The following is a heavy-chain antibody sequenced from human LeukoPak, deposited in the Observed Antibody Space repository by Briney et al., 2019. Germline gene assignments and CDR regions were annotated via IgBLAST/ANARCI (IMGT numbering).Heavy chain of an antibody. CDR2: IYSSGST. J-gene: IGHJ4*02. Sequence: PSETLSLTCTVSGGSISSYYWTWIRQPPGKGLEWITSIYSSGSTSYNPSLKSRVTISVDTSKNQFSLKLRSVTAADTAVYYCARDRGDYGGPDYWGRGTLVTVSS. CDR1: GGSISSYY. V-gene: IGHV4-59*01. D-gene: IGHD4-23*01. CDR3: ARDRGDYGGPDY.